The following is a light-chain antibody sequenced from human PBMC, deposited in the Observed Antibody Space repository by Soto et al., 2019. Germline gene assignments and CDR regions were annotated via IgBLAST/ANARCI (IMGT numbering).Light chain of an antibody. J-gene: IGLJ3*02. CDR3: SSSTTSSSLV. CDR2: EVT. CDR1: SSDVGAYNY. Sequence: QSVLTQPASVSGSPGQSITISCTGTSSDVGAYNYVSWYQQHPGKAPKLMIYEVTNRPSGVSDRFSGSKSGNTASLTISGLQAEDEAEYYCSSSTTSSSLVFGGGTKVTVL. V-gene: IGLV2-14*01.